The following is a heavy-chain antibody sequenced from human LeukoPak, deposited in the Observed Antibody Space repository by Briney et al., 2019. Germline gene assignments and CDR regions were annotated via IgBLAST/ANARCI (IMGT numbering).Heavy chain of an antibody. D-gene: IGHD6-13*01. Sequence: SETLSLTCAVSGGSISSGGYSWSWIRQPPGKGLEWIGEINHSGSTNYNPSLKSRVTISVDTSKNQFSLKLSSVTAADTAVYYCARGPWGYSGSWPGGALDYWGQGTLVTVSS. CDR3: ARGPWGYSGSWPGGALDY. J-gene: IGHJ4*02. CDR1: GGSISSGGYS. V-gene: IGHV4-30-2*01. CDR2: INHSGST.